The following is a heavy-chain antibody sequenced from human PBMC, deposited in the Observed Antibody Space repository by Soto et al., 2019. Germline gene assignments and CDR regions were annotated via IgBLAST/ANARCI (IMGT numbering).Heavy chain of an antibody. J-gene: IGHJ4*02. Sequence: GGSLRLSCAASGFTFSSYGMNWVRQAPGKGLEWVSTISGSGGTTYYADSVKGRFTISRDSSKNTLYLQMNSLRAEDTAVYYCAKRHASSSYYSHADYWGQGTLVTVSS. D-gene: IGHD3-22*01. CDR2: ISGSGGTT. CDR1: GFTFSSYG. CDR3: AKRHASSSYYSHADY. V-gene: IGHV3-23*01.